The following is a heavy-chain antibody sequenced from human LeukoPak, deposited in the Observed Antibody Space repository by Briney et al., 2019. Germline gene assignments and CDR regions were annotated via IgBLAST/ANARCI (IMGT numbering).Heavy chain of an antibody. J-gene: IGHJ4*02. CDR1: GGSISSYY. D-gene: IGHD6-13*01. CDR2: IYTSGST. V-gene: IGHV4-4*07. CDR3: ARDQQIAAAGIFDY. Sequence: SETLSLTCTVSGGSISSYYWSWIRQPAGKGLEWIGRIYTSGSTNYNPSLKSRVTMSVDTSKNQFSLKLSSVTTADTAVYYCARDQQIAAAGIFDYWGQGTLVTVSS.